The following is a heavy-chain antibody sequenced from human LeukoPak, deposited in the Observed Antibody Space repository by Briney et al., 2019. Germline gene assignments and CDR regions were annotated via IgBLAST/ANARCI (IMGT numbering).Heavy chain of an antibody. CDR3: TRDQTPYY. Sequence: GGSLRLSCAASGLSFSSAWMSWVRQAPGKGLECVGRIKSKVDGETTEYAAPVKGRFTISRDDSKNTVYLQMNSLKSEDTAVYYCTRDQTPYYWGQGTLVTVSS. CDR2: IKSKVDGETT. V-gene: IGHV3-15*01. CDR1: GLSFSSAW. J-gene: IGHJ4*02.